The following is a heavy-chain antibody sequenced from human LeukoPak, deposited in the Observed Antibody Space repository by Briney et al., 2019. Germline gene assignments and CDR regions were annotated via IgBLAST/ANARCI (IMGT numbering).Heavy chain of an antibody. CDR1: GYTFTSYD. V-gene: IGHV1-2*02. D-gene: IGHD2/OR15-2a*01. Sequence: ASVKVSYKASGYTFTSYDINWVRQAPGQGLEWMGWINPNSGGTNYAQKFQGRVTMTRDTSISTAYMELSRLRSDDTAAYYCARVSLAKGYYYYGMDVWGQGTTVTVSS. CDR3: ARVSLAKGYYYYGMDV. CDR2: INPNSGGT. J-gene: IGHJ6*02.